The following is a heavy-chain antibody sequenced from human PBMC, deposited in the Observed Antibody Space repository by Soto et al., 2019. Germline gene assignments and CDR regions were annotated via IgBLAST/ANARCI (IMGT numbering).Heavy chain of an antibody. CDR2: IYSGGYT. CDR3: ATPPGGGGY. CDR1: GFTVSNNY. Sequence: EVQLVESGGGLIQPGGSLRLSCAVSGFTVSNNYMSWVRQAPGKGLEGVSVIYSGGYTAYGDSVKGRFTISRDNSKNTLFSQIDTPGAGPPALFFRATPPGGGGYWGQGTLVTVSS. D-gene: IGHD3-10*01. J-gene: IGHJ4*02. V-gene: IGHV3-53*01.